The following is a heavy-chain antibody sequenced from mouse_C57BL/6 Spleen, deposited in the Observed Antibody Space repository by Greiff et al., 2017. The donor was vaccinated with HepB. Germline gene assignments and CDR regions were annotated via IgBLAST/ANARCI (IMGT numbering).Heavy chain of an antibody. Sequence: QVQLQQPGAELVKPGASVKLSCKASGYTFTSYWMHWVKQRPGQGLEWIGMIHPNSGSTNYNEKFKSKATLTVYKSSSTAYMQHSRLTSEDSAVYYCASGGGWLLTIGGYWGQGTTLTVSS. V-gene: IGHV1-64*01. CDR1: GYTFTSYW. D-gene: IGHD2-3*01. CDR3: ASGGGWLLTIGGY. CDR2: IHPNSGST. J-gene: IGHJ2*01.